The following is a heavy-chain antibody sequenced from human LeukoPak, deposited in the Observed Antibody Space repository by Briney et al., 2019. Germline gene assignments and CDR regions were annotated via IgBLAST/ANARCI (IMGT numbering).Heavy chain of an antibody. V-gene: IGHV3-64*02. CDR3: ARVGVARAFDI. CDR1: GFTFSGYA. Sequence: GGSPRLSCAASGFTFSGYAMHWVRQAPGKGLEYVSAISNNGGSTYCADSVKGRFTISRDNSKNTLYLQMGSLRAEDMAVYHCARVGVARAFDIWGQGTMVTVSS. CDR2: ISNNGGST. J-gene: IGHJ3*02.